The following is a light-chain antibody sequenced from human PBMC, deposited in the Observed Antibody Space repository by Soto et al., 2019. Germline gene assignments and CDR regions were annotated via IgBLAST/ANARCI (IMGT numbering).Light chain of an antibody. Sequence: DIQMTQSPSTLSASVGDRVTITCRASQTINSFLAWYQQTPGKAPKLLIYDASRLQSGVPSRFSGGGSGTEFTLTISSLQPDDFATFHCQQYYRYPWTFGQGTKVEIK. V-gene: IGKV1-5*01. CDR1: QTINSF. CDR3: QQYYRYPWT. J-gene: IGKJ1*01. CDR2: DAS.